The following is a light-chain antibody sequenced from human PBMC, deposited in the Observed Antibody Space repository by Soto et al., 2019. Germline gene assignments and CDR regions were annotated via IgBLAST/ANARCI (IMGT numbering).Light chain of an antibody. Sequence: EIVLTQSPATLSVSPGERATLSCRASQNINNNLAWYQQKPGQAPRLLIYGASSRATGIPDRFSGSGSGTDFTLTISRLEPEDFAVYYCQQYGSSPWTFGQGTKVDIK. J-gene: IGKJ1*01. CDR1: QNINNN. CDR3: QQYGSSPWT. CDR2: GAS. V-gene: IGKV3-20*01.